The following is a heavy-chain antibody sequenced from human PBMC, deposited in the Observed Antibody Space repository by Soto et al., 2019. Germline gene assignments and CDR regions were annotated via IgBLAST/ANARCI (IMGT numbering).Heavy chain of an antibody. Sequence: SETLSLTCTVSGGSINTFYGSWVRQLAGKGLQWIGRIFSSGSTSFNPSLESRVAMSVDTYKNHFSLNLSSVTAADMAVYYCAREGSYSAYNFAHGIQLWYFDFWGQGALVTVSS. CDR3: AREGSYSAYNFAHGIQLWYFDF. J-gene: IGHJ4*02. CDR2: IFSSGST. D-gene: IGHD5-12*01. V-gene: IGHV4-4*07. CDR1: GGSINTFY.